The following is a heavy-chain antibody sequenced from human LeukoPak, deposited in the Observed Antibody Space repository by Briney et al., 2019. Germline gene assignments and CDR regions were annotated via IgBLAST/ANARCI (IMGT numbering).Heavy chain of an antibody. V-gene: IGHV4-4*02. J-gene: IGHJ3*02. CDR1: GGSISSSNW. Sequence: SGTLSLTCAVSGGSISSSNWWSWVRQPPGKGLEWIGSIYYSGSTYYNPSLKSRVTISVDTSKNQFSLKLSSVTAADTAVYYCASYSWNAFDIWGQGTMVTVSS. D-gene: IGHD1-1*01. CDR3: ASYSWNAFDI. CDR2: IYYSGST.